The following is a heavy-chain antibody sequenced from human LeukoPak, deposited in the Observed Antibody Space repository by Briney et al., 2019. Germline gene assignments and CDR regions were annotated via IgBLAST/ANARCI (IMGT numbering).Heavy chain of an antibody. CDR1: GGSFSGYY. Sequence: SETLSLTCAVYGGSFSGYYWSWIRQPPGKGLEWIGEINHSGSTNYNPSLKSRVTISVDTSKNQFSLKLRSVTAADTAVYYCARGLGVVIRRFDPWGQGTLVTVSS. CDR3: ARGLGVVIRRFDP. J-gene: IGHJ5*02. CDR2: INHSGST. D-gene: IGHD3-3*01. V-gene: IGHV4-34*01.